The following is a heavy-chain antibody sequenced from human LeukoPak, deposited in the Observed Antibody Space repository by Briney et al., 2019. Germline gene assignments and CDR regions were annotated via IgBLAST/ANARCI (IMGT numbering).Heavy chain of an antibody. CDR1: GDSISTSKSY. V-gene: IGHV4-39*01. CDR3: ARRKLGNDY. CDR2: IYYTGNT. D-gene: IGHD7-27*01. Sequence: SDTLSLTCTVSGDSISTSKSYWGWIRQPPLKGLEWIGSIYYTGNTYYNASLKSRVTISVDTSKNQFSLSLTSVTAADTAVYYCARRKLGNDYWGQGTLVTVSS. J-gene: IGHJ4*02.